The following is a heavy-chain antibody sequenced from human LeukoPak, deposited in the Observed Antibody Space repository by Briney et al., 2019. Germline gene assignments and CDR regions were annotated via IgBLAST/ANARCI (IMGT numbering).Heavy chain of an antibody. J-gene: IGHJ4*02. D-gene: IGHD1-26*01. CDR3: ARSRWEPLPDY. CDR1: GYTFTSYY. Sequence: GASVKVSCKASGYTFTSYYMHWVRQAPGQGLEWMGIINPNGGSTSYAQKFQGRVTMTRDTSTSTVYMELSSLRSEDTAVYYCARSRWEPLPDYWGQGTLVTVSS. V-gene: IGHV1-46*01. CDR2: INPNGGST.